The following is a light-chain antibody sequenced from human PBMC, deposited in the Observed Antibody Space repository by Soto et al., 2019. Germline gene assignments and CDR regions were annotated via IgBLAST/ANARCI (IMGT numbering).Light chain of an antibody. CDR3: QQRSIWPFT. CDR2: ATS. Sequence: EVVLTLSPATVSLSPEEGATLSCRASQSIGNYLAWYQQKPGQAPRLLIYATSNRATGIPARFSGSGSGTDFTLAISSLEPEDFAVYYCQQRSIWPFTFGPRTKVDIK. V-gene: IGKV3-11*01. J-gene: IGKJ3*01. CDR1: QSIGNY.